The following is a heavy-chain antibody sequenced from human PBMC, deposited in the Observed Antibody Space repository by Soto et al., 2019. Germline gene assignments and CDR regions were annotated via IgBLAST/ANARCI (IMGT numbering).Heavy chain of an antibody. CDR2: IIPIFGTA. J-gene: IGHJ4*02. CDR1: GGTFSSYA. D-gene: IGHD6-19*01. V-gene: IGHV1-69*01. Sequence: QVQLVQCGAEVKKPGSSVKVSCKASGGTFSSYAISWVRQAPGEGLEWMGGIIPIFGTANYAQKFQGRVTITADESTSTAYMELSSLRSEDTAVYYCASGPYSSGWFLHFDYWGQGTLVTVSS. CDR3: ASGPYSSGWFLHFDY.